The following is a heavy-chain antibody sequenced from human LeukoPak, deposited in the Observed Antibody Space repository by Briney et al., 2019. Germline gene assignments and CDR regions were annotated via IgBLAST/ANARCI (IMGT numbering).Heavy chain of an antibody. CDR2: ISYDGSNK. J-gene: IGHJ5*02. Sequence: GGSLRLSCAASGFTFSSYAMHWVRQVPGKGLEWVAVISYDGSNKYYADSVKGRFTISRDNSKNTLYLQMNSLRAEDTAVYYCARAYDIVVVPAALNWFDPWGQGTLVTVSS. V-gene: IGHV3-30-3*01. CDR3: ARAYDIVVVPAALNWFDP. CDR1: GFTFSSYA. D-gene: IGHD2-2*01.